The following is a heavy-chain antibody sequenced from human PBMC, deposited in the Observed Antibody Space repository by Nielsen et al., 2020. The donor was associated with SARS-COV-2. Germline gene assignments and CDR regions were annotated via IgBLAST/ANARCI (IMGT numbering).Heavy chain of an antibody. CDR2: IYYSGST. V-gene: IGHV4-31*02. J-gene: IGHJ6*02. CDR3: ARQPISSGWYSGWYYGMDV. Sequence: SCTVSGGSISSGGYYWSWIRQHPGKGLEWIGYIYYSGSTYYNPSLKSRVTISVDTSKNQFSLKLSSVTAADTAVYYCARQPISSGWYSGWYYGMDVWGQGTTVTVSS. CDR1: GGSISSGGYY. D-gene: IGHD6-19*01.